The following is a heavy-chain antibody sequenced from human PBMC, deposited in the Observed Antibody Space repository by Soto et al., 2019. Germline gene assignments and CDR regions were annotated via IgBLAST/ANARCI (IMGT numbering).Heavy chain of an antibody. D-gene: IGHD3-10*01. CDR1: GGTFSSYA. CDR3: ARDSASRDGYQYYYYYGMDV. J-gene: IGHJ6*02. V-gene: IGHV1-69*13. Sequence: GASVKVSCKASGGTFSSYAISWVRQAPGQGLEWMGGIIPIFGTANYAQKLQGRVTITADESTSTAYMELSSLRSEDTAVYYCARDSASRDGYQYYYYYGMDVWGQGTTVTVSS. CDR2: IIPIFGTA.